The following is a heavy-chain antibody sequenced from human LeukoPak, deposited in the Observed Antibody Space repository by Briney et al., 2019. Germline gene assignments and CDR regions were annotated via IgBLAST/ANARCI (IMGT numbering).Heavy chain of an antibody. CDR2: IDPSDSYT. Sequence: GESLRISCKGSGYSFTSYWISWVRQMPGKGLEWMGRIDPSDSYTNYSPSFQGHVTISADKSISTAYLQWSSLKASDTAMYYCARRLAAAGDLNWFDPWGKGTLVTVSS. D-gene: IGHD6-13*01. V-gene: IGHV5-10-1*01. CDR3: ARRLAAAGDLNWFDP. CDR1: GYSFTSYW. J-gene: IGHJ5*02.